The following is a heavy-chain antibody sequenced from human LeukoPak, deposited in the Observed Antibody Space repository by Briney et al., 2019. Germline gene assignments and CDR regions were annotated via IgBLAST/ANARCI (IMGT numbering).Heavy chain of an antibody. Sequence: GGTLRLSCAASGFTFSSYSMNWVRQAPGKGLEWVSSISSSSSYIYYADSVKGRFTISRDNAKNSLYLQMNSLRAEDTAVYYCARDGGYNYGMDVWGQGTTVTVSS. V-gene: IGHV3-21*01. CDR3: ARDGGYNYGMDV. J-gene: IGHJ6*02. CDR1: GFTFSSYS. D-gene: IGHD2-2*02. CDR2: ISSSSSYI.